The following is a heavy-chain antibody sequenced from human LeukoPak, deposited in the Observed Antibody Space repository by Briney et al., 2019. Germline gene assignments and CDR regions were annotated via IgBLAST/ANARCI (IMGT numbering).Heavy chain of an antibody. J-gene: IGHJ5*02. V-gene: IGHV1-2*02. CDR1: GYTFTGYY. D-gene: IGHD3-10*01. CDR3: ARDPVLLWFGGKNWFDP. CDR2: INPNSGGT. Sequence: ASVKVSCKASGYTFTGYYMHWVRRAPGQGLEWMGWINPNSGGTNYAQKFQGRVTMTRDTSISTAYMELSRLRSDDTAVYYCARDPVLLWFGGKNWFDPWGQGTLVTVSS.